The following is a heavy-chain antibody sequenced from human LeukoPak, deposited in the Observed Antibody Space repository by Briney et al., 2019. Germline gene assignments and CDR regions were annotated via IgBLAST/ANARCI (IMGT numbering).Heavy chain of an antibody. CDR2: INYSGST. J-gene: IGHJ4*02. Sequence: SQTLSLTCTVSGGSISSGSYYWSWIRQPPGKGLAWIGSINYSGSTYYNPSFKSRVTISVDTSKNQFSLKLSSVTAADTAVYYCARIPVVPAATDYWGQGTLVTVSS. CDR3: ARIPVVPAATDY. D-gene: IGHD2-2*01. V-gene: IGHV4-39*01. CDR1: GGSISSGSYY.